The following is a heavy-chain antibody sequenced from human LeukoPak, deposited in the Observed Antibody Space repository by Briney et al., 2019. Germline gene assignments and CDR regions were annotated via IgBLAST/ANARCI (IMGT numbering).Heavy chain of an antibody. CDR1: GGSISSGSYY. D-gene: IGHD3-22*01. V-gene: IGHV4-61*02. Sequence: SETLSLTCTVSGGSISSGSYYWSWIRQPAGKGLEWIGRIYTSGSTNYNPSLKSRVTISVDTSKNQFSLKLSSETAADTAVYYCARGQYYYDSSGYPDYWGQGTLATVSS. J-gene: IGHJ4*02. CDR3: ARGQYYYDSSGYPDY. CDR2: IYTSGST.